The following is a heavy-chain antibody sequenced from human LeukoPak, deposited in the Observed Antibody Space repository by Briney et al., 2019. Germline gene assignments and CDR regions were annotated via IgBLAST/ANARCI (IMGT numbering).Heavy chain of an antibody. CDR2: ISWNSGSI. V-gene: IGHV3-9*01. Sequence: GGSLRLSCAASGFTFDDYAMHWVRHAPGKGLEWVPGISWNSGSIGYADSVKGRFTISRDNAKNSLYLQMNSLRAEDTALYYCAKAPGPGLRNAFDIWGQGTMVTVSS. D-gene: IGHD1-14*01. CDR1: GFTFDDYA. CDR3: AKAPGPGLRNAFDI. J-gene: IGHJ3*02.